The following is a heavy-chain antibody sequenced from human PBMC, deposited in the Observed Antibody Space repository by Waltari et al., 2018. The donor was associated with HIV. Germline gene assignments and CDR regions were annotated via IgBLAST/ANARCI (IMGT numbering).Heavy chain of an antibody. J-gene: IGHJ6*02. D-gene: IGHD3-10*01. CDR2: ISNDGSSR. CDR1: RLTFNTNNNFNTYN. V-gene: IGHV3-30*03. CDR3: ARRSLLGLDV. Sequence: EQLLQSGGGVGQPGGSLRLSCTAPRLTFNTNNNFNTYNVHGVRRTAGQGLEWLAAISNDGSSRYSAESVKGRFTVSRDNSKQTVYLEMNNLRIDDTAQYYCARRSLLGLDVWGQGTTVIVSS.